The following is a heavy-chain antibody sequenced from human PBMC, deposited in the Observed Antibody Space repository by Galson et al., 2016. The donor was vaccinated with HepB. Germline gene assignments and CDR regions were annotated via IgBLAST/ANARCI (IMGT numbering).Heavy chain of an antibody. D-gene: IGHD6-13*01. CDR1: GFTFTRYT. Sequence: SLRLSCAASGFTFTRYTMNWVRQSPGKGLEWVSSISGGSSYKYYADSVKGRFTTSRDNSKNSLYLQMNSLRAEDTAIYFCARTPGYSGTWYDAFDIWGQGTMVTVSS. J-gene: IGHJ3*02. CDR3: ARTPGYSGTWYDAFDI. V-gene: IGHV3-21*01. CDR2: ISGGSSYK.